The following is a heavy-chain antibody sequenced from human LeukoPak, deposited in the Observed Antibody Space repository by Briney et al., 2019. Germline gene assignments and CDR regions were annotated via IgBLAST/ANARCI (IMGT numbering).Heavy chain of an antibody. V-gene: IGHV1-18*01. D-gene: IGHD2-2*02. CDR3: ASHCSSTSCYRGVWFDP. Sequence: GASVKVSCKASGYTFTSYGISWVRQAPGQGLEWMGWISAYNGNTNYAQKLQGRVTITTDESTSTAYMELSSLRSEDTAVYYCASHCSSTSCYRGVWFDPWGQGTLVTVSS. CDR2: ISAYNGNT. J-gene: IGHJ5*02. CDR1: GYTFTSYG.